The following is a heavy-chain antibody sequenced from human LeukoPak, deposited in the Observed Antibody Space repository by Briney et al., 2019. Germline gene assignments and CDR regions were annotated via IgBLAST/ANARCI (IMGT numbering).Heavy chain of an antibody. V-gene: IGHV3-74*01. J-gene: IGHJ6*03. Sequence: GGSLRLSCAASGFTFSSFWMHWVRQAPGKGLVWVSHTNSDGSTTDYADSVRGRFTISRDNAKNTLYLQMNSLRAEDTAVYYCASFSSSPYNKNYYYYYMDVWGKGTTVTVSS. D-gene: IGHD6-13*01. CDR1: GFTFSSFW. CDR2: TNSDGSTT. CDR3: ASFSSSPYNKNYYYYYMDV.